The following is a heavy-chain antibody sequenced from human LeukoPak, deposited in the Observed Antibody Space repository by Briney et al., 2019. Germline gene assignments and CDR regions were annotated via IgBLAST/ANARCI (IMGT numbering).Heavy chain of an antibody. CDR2: ISSSSSTI. CDR3: ARERYSSGWYALTSYGMDV. CDR1: GFTFSTYS. D-gene: IGHD6-19*01. V-gene: IGHV3-48*01. J-gene: IGHJ6*02. Sequence: GGSLRLSCAASGFTFSTYSMNWVRQAPGKGLEGVSYISSSSSTIYYADSVKGRFTISRDNAKNSLYLQMNSLRAEDTAVCYCARERYSSGWYALTSYGMDVWGQGTTVTVSS.